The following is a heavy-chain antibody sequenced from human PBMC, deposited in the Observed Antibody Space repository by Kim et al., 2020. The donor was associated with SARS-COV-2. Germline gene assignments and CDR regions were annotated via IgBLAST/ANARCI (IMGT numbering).Heavy chain of an antibody. CDR2: T. D-gene: IGHD3-16*01. CDR3: AGHGGSSS. J-gene: IGHJ5*02. V-gene: IGHV3-23*01. Sequence: TCYADSVTGRLPISRDNSRNTAYLQMNSLRAEDTAVYYCAGHGGSSSWGLGTLVTVSS.